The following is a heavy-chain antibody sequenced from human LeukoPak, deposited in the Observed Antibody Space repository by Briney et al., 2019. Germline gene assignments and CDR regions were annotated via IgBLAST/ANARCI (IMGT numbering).Heavy chain of an antibody. J-gene: IGHJ4*02. V-gene: IGHV4-39*01. CDR2: IYYSGST. D-gene: IGHD5-18*01. Sequence: SETLSLTCTVSGGSISSSSYYWGWIRQPPGKGLEWIGSIYYSGSTYYNPSLKSRVTISVDTSKNQFSLKLSSVTAANTAVYYCARRSGYSYGFYFDYWGQGTLVTVSS. CDR1: GGSISSSSYY. CDR3: ARRSGYSYGFYFDY.